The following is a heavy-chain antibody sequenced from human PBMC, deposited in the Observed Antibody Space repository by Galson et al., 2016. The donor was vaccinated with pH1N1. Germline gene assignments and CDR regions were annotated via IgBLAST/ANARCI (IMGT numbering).Heavy chain of an antibody. CDR3: ARDRGRPRQYAFDM. CDR2: ISSNSFYM. CDR1: GFTFISYT. J-gene: IGHJ3*02. D-gene: IGHD2-15*01. V-gene: IGHV3-21*01. Sequence: SLRLSCAASGFTFISYTMNWVRQAPGKGLEWASSISSNSFYMYYADSVKGRFTISRDNAKKTLYLQMNNLRVEDTAVYYCARDRGRPRQYAFDMWGQGTVVTVSS.